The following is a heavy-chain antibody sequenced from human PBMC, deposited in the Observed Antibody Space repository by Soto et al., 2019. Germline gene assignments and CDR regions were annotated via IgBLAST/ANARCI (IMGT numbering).Heavy chain of an antibody. J-gene: IGHJ3*02. CDR3: ARGYYDSSGQSNTFDI. D-gene: IGHD3-22*01. Sequence: SQPLSPTCTLSGAPISSAYWSWIQQAPGKVLEWIGYVYYSGSTNYNPSLKSRVTISVDTSKNQFSLKLSSVTAADTAVYYCARGYYDSSGQSNTFDIWGQGTMVT. CDR2: VYYSGST. CDR1: GAPISSAY. V-gene: IGHV4-59*01.